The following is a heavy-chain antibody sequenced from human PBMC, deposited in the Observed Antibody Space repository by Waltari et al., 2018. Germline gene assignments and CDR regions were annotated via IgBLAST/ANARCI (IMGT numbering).Heavy chain of an antibody. Sequence: QVQLQQWCAGLLKPSETLSLTCAVYGGSFSCYYWSWIRQPPGKGLEWIGEINHSGSTNYNPSLKSRVTISVDTSKNQFSLKLSSVTAADTAVYYCARVQYQLLLHYYYGMDVWGQGTTVTVSS. CDR3: ARVQYQLLLHYYYGMDV. J-gene: IGHJ6*02. D-gene: IGHD2-2*01. CDR2: INHSGST. CDR1: GGSFSCYY. V-gene: IGHV4-34*01.